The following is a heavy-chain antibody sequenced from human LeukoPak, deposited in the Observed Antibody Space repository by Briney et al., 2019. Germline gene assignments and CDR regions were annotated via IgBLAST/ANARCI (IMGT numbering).Heavy chain of an antibody. CDR2: IYYSGST. V-gene: IGHV4-59*01. D-gene: IGHD1-26*01. J-gene: IGHJ3*02. CDR3: ARARSWTDYLNTPSGCAFDI. CDR1: GGSISSYY. Sequence: SETLSLTCTVSGGSISSYYWSWIRQPPGKGLEWIGYIYYSGSTNYNPSLKSRVTISVDTSKNQFSLKLSSVTAADTAVYYCARARSWTDYLNTPSGCAFDIWGQGTMVTVSS.